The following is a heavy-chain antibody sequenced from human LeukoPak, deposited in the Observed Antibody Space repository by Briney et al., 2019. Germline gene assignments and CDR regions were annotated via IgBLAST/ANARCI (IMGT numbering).Heavy chain of an antibody. CDR3: ARDFGSSYTSPFPF. J-gene: IGHJ4*02. D-gene: IGHD2-2*02. CDR1: GFTFSNFN. CDR2: ITYSSRYM. Sequence: PGGSLRLSCAASGFTFSNFNMNWVRQPPGKGLEWVSSITYSSRYMYYADSVKGRFTISRDNAKNSLYLHMNSLRAEDTAVYYCARDFGSSYTSPFPFWGQGTLVTVSS. V-gene: IGHV3-21*01.